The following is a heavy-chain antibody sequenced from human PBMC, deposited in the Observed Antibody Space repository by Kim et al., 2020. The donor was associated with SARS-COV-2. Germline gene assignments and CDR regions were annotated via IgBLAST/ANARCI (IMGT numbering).Heavy chain of an antibody. Sequence: SETLSLTCTVSGGSVSSGSYYWSWIRQPPGKGLEWIGYIFYSGSTNYNPSLKSRVTISADTSKNQFSLELSSVTAADTAVYYCARDGDYYYGNGGYAFDVWGQGTMVTVSS. CDR3: ARDGDYYYGNGGYAFDV. D-gene: IGHD3-22*01. J-gene: IGHJ3*01. CDR1: GGSVSSGSYY. V-gene: IGHV4-61*01. CDR2: IFYSGST.